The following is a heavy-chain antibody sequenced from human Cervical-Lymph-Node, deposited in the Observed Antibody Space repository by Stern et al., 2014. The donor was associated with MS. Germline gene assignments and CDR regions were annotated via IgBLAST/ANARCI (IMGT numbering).Heavy chain of an antibody. Sequence: VQLLESGGAVVQPGRSLRLSCAASGFTFSSYGMHWVPQAPGTGLGGLTVISYDGNHKYYAASVKGRFTISRDNSKNTLHLQMNSVTPDDTAIYYCARDYEDTSMLFDHWGQGTLVTVSS. D-gene: IGHD2-8*01. CDR2: ISYDGNHK. CDR1: GFTFSSYG. J-gene: IGHJ4*02. V-gene: IGHV3-30*03. CDR3: ARDYEDTSMLFDH.